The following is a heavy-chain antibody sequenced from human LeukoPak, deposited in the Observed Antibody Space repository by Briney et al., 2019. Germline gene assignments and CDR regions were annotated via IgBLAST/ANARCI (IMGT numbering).Heavy chain of an antibody. CDR3: ARMYSSGWYPGYYFGY. V-gene: IGHV3-7*01. CDR2: IKQDGSEK. D-gene: IGHD6-19*01. Sequence: PGGSLRLSCAASGFTFSSYWMSWVRQAPGKGLEWVANIKQDGSEKYYVDSVKGRFTISRDNAKNSLYLQMNSLRAEDTAVYYCARMYSSGWYPGYYFGYWGQGTLVTVSS. J-gene: IGHJ4*02. CDR1: GFTFSSYW.